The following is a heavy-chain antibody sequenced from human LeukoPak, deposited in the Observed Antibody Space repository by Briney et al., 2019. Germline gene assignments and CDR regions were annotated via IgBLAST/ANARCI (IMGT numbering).Heavy chain of an antibody. CDR1: GFTSSSYE. CDR2: ISSSGSTI. D-gene: IGHD3-10*01. CDR3: ARDPAYGSGSYYTVY. J-gene: IGHJ4*02. V-gene: IGHV3-48*03. Sequence: GGSLRLSCAASGFTSSSYEMNWVRQAPGKGLEWVSYISSSGSTIYYADSVKGRFTIPRDNAKNSLYLPMNSLRAEDTAVYYCARDPAYGSGSYYTVYWGQGTLVTVSS.